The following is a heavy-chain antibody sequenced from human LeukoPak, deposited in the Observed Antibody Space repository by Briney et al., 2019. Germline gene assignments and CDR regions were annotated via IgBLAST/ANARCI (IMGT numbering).Heavy chain of an antibody. CDR1: GGTFSSYA. CDR3: ARGYYYDSSGYYLEDY. V-gene: IGHV1-69*13. J-gene: IGHJ4*02. D-gene: IGHD3-22*01. Sequence: SVKVSCKASGGTFSSYAISWVRQAPGQGLEWKGGIIPIFGTANYAQKFQGRVTITADESTSTAYMELSSLRSEDTAVYYCARGYYYDSSGYYLEDYWGQGTLVTVSS. CDR2: IIPIFGTA.